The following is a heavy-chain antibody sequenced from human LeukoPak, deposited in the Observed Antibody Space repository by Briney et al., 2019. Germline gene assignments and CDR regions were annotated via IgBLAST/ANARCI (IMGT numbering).Heavy chain of an antibody. J-gene: IGHJ3*02. CDR3: ARTYDFGRGPPGDAFDN. V-gene: IGHV3-48*01. D-gene: IGHD3-3*01. Sequence: PGGSLRLSCAASGFTFTIFGFNWVRQAPGKGPEWVSYIDARSGITYYADSVQGRFTLSRDNARESVFLQMDSLRVDDTAVYYCARTYDFGRGPPGDAFDNWGPGTWVIVSS. CDR1: GFTFTIFG. CDR2: IDARSGIT.